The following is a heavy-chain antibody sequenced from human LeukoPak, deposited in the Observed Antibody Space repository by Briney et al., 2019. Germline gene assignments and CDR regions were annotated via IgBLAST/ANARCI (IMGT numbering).Heavy chain of an antibody. D-gene: IGHD2-2*01. CDR1: GGSISSYY. CDR2: IYYSGST. Sequence: SETLSLTCTVSGGSISSYYWSWIRQPPGKGLEWIGYIYYSGSTNYNPSLKSRVTISVDTSKNQFSLKLSSVTAADTAVYYCARDQRCSSTSCYSDAFDIWGQGTMVTVSS. CDR3: ARDQRCSSTSCYSDAFDI. J-gene: IGHJ3*02. V-gene: IGHV4-59*12.